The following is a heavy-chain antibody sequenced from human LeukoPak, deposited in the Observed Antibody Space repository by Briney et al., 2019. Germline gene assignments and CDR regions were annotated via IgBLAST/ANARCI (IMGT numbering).Heavy chain of an antibody. J-gene: IGHJ4*02. CDR3: ARAELLGGSADY. CDR1: GYTFTGYF. CDR2: INAGNGNT. Sequence: ASVKVSCKASGYTFTGYFMHWVRQAPGQRLEWMGWINAGNGNTKYSQKFQGRVTITRDTSASTAYMELSSLRSEDTAVYYCARAELLGGSADYWGQGTLVTVSS. D-gene: IGHD1-26*01. V-gene: IGHV1-3*01.